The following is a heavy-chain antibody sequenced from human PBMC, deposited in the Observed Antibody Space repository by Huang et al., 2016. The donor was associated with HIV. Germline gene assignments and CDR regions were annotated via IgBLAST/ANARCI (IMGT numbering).Heavy chain of an antibody. CDR1: GYTFTSYG. CDR3: ARDPKYHRIGYYRQRRGIDI. D-gene: IGHD3-22*01. Sequence: QIQLMQSGPELKQPGASVKVSCKASGYTFTSYGLTWVRQAPGQGLEWMGWSSVSSGDTEYAQKFQGRVTLTTDTSTNIAYMELRSLRSDDTAKYYCARDPKYHRIGYYRQRRGIDIWGQGTMVSVSS. CDR2: SSVSSGDT. J-gene: IGHJ3*02. V-gene: IGHV1-18*01.